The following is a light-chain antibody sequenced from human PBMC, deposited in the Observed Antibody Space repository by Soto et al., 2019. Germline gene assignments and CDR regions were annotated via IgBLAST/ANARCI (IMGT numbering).Light chain of an antibody. V-gene: IGLV2-14*03. CDR1: SSDVGGYNY. CDR2: DVS. CDR3: SSYTSSSTVV. J-gene: IGLJ3*02. Sequence: QSALTQPASVSGSPGQSITLSCTGTSSDVGGYNYVSWYQQHPGKAPKLMIYDVSYRPSGVSNRFSGSKSGNTASLTISGLQADDEADYYCSSYTSSSTVVFGGGTQLTVL.